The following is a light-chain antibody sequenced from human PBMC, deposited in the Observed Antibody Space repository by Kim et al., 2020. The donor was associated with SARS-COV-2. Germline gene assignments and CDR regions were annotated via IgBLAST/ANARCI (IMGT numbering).Light chain of an antibody. CDR1: QGISNY. V-gene: IGKV1-27*01. CDR2: AAS. CDR3: QKYNSAPKT. J-gene: IGKJ1*01. Sequence: GSVGNIVTITCRASQGISNYLASYQQKPGKVPKLLIYAASALQSGVPSRFSGSGSWTHFTLTISSLQPEDVATYYCQKYNSAPKTFGQGTKVDIK.